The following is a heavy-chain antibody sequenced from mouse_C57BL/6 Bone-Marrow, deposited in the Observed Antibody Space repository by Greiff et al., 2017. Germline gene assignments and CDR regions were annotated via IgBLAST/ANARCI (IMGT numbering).Heavy chain of an antibody. J-gene: IGHJ4*01. CDR1: GYTFTSYT. Sequence: VQRVESGAELARPGASVKMSCKASGYTFTSYTMHWVKQRPGQGLEWIGYINTSSGYTKYNQKLKDKATLTADQSSSTAYIQLSSLTSEDSAVYYCARRTTVVDTRYYAMDYWGQGTSVTVSS. CDR2: INTSSGYT. D-gene: IGHD1-1*01. CDR3: ARRTTVVDTRYYAMDY. V-gene: IGHV1-4*01.